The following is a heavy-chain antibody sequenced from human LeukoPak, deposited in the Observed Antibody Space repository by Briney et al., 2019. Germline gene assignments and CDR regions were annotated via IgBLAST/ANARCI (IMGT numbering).Heavy chain of an antibody. D-gene: IGHD2-2*01. V-gene: IGHV3-23*01. CDR2: ISGSGGST. J-gene: IGHJ6*03. CDR3: ARVACSSTSCQRYYYYYYMDV. Sequence: GGSLRLSCAASGFTFSSYAMSWVRQAPGKGLEWVSAISGSGGSTYYADSVKGRFTISRDNSKNTLYLQMNSLRAEDTAVYYCARVACSSTSCQRYYYYYYMDVWGKGTTVTVSS. CDR1: GFTFSSYA.